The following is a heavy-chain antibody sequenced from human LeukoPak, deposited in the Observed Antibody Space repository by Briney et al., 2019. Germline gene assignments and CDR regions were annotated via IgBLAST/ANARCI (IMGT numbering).Heavy chain of an antibody. CDR3: AKGGQNFDFWRFDY. Sequence: GGSLRLSCSASGVTFSAYSMNWVRQTPGKGLMWVSSISGSGGSTYYAESVKGRFSISRDNSEKMMYLQMNSLRADDTAVYYCAKGGQNFDFWRFDYWGQGILVTVSS. CDR2: ISGSGGST. V-gene: IGHV3-23*01. D-gene: IGHD3-3*01. CDR1: GVTFSAYS. J-gene: IGHJ4*02.